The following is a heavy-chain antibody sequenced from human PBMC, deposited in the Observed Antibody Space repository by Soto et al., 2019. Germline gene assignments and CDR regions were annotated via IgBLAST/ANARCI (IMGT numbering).Heavy chain of an antibody. Sequence: QVQLAQSGPEVKKPVASVKVSCKAFGYTFTGYFMHWVRQAPGQGLEWLGWINPNSGATKYAQKFQGRVTLTRDTSINTAYMEMSMLRSDDTAVYYCARGGGTILAPLPWGQGTLVTVSS. V-gene: IGHV1-2*02. J-gene: IGHJ5*02. CDR3: ARGGGTILAPLP. CDR2: INPNSGAT. D-gene: IGHD3-3*01. CDR1: GYTFTGYF.